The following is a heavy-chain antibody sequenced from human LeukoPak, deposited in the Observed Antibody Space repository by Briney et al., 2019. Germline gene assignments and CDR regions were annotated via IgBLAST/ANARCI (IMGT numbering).Heavy chain of an antibody. D-gene: IGHD7-27*01. CDR1: GDSVSSNSDA. CDR3: ARGTGVFDY. J-gene: IGHJ4*02. Sequence: SQTLSLTCAISGDSVSSNSDAWNWIRQSPSRGLEWLGRTYYRSSWYNDYAVSVKSRIIINPDTSKNRFSLQLNSVTPEDTAIYYCARGTGVFDYWGQGTLVTVSS. V-gene: IGHV6-1*01. CDR2: TYYRSSWYN.